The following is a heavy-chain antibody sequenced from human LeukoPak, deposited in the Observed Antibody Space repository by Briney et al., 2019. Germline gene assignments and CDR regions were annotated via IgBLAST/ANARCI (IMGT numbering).Heavy chain of an antibody. CDR1: GGSISSYY. J-gene: IGHJ5*02. D-gene: IGHD3-9*01. CDR2: LHYNGNT. Sequence: SETLSLTCTVSGGSISSYYWSWIRQPPGKGLEWIAALHYNGNTYSNPYLKSRVTISLDTPKNEFSLRLTSVTAADTAVYHCARLPTGYPNWFDPWGRGTLVTVSS. CDR3: ARLPTGYPNWFDP. V-gene: IGHV4-59*04.